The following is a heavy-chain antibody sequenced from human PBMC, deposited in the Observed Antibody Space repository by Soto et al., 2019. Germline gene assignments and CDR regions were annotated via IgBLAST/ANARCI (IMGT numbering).Heavy chain of an antibody. CDR3: ARLMARQWLAYYYYGMDV. D-gene: IGHD6-19*01. J-gene: IGHJ6*02. CDR2: IYYSGST. CDR1: GGSISSSSYY. V-gene: IGHV4-39*01. Sequence: PSETLSLTCTVSGGSISSSSYYWGWIRQPPGKGLEWIGSIYYSGSTYYNPSLKSRVTISVDTSKNQFSLKLSSVTAADTAVYYCARLMARQWLAYYYYGMDVWGQGTTVTVS.